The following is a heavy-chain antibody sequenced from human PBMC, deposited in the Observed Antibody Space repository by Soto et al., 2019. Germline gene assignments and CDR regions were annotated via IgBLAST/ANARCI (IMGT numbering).Heavy chain of an antibody. CDR1: GFTFKGYA. D-gene: IGHD3-22*01. CDR2: ISVSADTT. CDR3: AKIRLYDDTGHHRDALDV. J-gene: IGHJ3*01. Sequence: GGSLRLSCAASGFTFKGYAMNWVRQSPGKGLEWVSGISVSADTTYYADSVKGRFTISRDNSEDTLYLQINSLRPEDTARYYCAKIRLYDDTGHHRDALDVWCQGPMFTVSS. V-gene: IGHV3-23*01.